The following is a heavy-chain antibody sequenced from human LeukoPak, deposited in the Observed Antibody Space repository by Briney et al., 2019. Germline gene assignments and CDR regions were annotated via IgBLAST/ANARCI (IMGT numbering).Heavy chain of an antibody. CDR2: INPSGGST. J-gene: IGHJ6*02. V-gene: IGHV1-46*01. CDR1: GYTFTSYY. D-gene: IGHD6-19*01. CDR3: ARDLTGDSSGWYEYYYGMDV. Sequence: ASVKVSCKASGYTFTSYYMHWVRQAPGQGLEWMGIINPSGGSTSYAQKFQGRVTMTRDTSTSTVYMELSSLRSDDTAVYYCARDLTGDSSGWYEYYYGMDVWGQGTTVTVSS.